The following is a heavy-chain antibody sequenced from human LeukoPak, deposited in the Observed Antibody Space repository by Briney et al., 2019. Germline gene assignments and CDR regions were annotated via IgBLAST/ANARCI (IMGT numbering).Heavy chain of an antibody. D-gene: IGHD2-2*01. CDR1: GFTFSSYG. CDR3: AKDPQSRYCSSTSCLTYYYYYMDV. V-gene: IGHV3-30*02. J-gene: IGHJ6*03. CDR2: IRYDGSNK. Sequence: GGSLRLSCAASGFTFSSYGMHWVRQAPGKGLEWVAFIRYDGSNKYYADSVKGRFTISRDNSKNTLYLQMNSLRAEDTAVYYCAKDPQSRYCSSTSCLTYYYYYMDVWGKGTTVTVSS.